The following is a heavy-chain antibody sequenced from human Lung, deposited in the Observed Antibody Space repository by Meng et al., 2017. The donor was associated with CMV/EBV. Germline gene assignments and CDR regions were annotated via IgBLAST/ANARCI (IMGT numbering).Heavy chain of an antibody. V-gene: IGHV3-30-3*01. CDR2: ISYDGTNE. D-gene: IGHD3-10*01. CDR1: EFTFTNYA. J-gene: IGHJ4*02. Sequence: GESXKISCASSEFTFTNYAMHWVRQAPGKGLEWVAFISYDGTNENYADSVKGRFTISRENSKNSLYLQKNSLRGEDTAMYYCACDYGSGNSGNFHFDYWGQGXLVTVSS. CDR3: ACDYGSGNSGNFHFDY.